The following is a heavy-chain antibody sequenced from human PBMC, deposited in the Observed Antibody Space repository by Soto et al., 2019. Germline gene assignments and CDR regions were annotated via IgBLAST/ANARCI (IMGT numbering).Heavy chain of an antibody. V-gene: IGHV4-38-2*01. CDR1: GYSISSGYY. J-gene: IGHJ5*01. CDR2: IYHNGRT. CDR3: ARGADWFDS. Sequence: SETLSLTCAVSGYSISSGYYWGWVRQPPGQGPEWIGTIYHNGRTYYNPSLNSRVTMSVDTSKNQFSLRLSSVTAADTAVYYCARGADWFDSWGQGTLVTVSS.